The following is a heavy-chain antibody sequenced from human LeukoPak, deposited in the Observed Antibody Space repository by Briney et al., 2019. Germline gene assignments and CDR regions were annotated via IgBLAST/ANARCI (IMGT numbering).Heavy chain of an antibody. Sequence: ASVKVSCKASGCTFTGYYMHWVRQAPGQGLEWMGWIDPNSGGTNYAQKFQGRVTMTRDTSISTAYMELSRLRSDDTAVYYCARDLKVVVITLGYWGQGTLVTVSS. J-gene: IGHJ4*02. CDR1: GCTFTGYY. CDR3: ARDLKVVVITLGY. V-gene: IGHV1-2*02. D-gene: IGHD3-22*01. CDR2: IDPNSGGT.